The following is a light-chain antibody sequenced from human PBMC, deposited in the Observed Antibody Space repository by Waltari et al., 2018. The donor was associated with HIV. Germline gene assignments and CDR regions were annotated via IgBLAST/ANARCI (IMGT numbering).Light chain of an antibody. CDR3: AAWDDNLNGPL. V-gene: IGLV1-44*01. Sequence: QSVLTQQPSASGTPGQRVTISCSGSTSTIGSNTLNWYQLRPGTAPKLLIYSDHQRASGVPNRFSGSKSDTSASLAISGLQSEDEAHYYCAAWDDNLNGPLFGGGTKLTVL. CDR1: TSTIGSNT. J-gene: IGLJ2*01. CDR2: SDH.